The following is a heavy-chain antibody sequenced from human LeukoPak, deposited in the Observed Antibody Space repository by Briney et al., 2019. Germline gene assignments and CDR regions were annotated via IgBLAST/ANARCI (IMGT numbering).Heavy chain of an antibody. Sequence: GASVKVSCKASGYTFTGYYMHWVRQAPGQGLEWMGWINPSRGGTNYAQRFQGRVTMTRDTSISTAYMELSSLRSDDAAVYYCARVLTGLALADHYYYAMDVWGQGTTVTVSS. CDR1: GYTFTGYY. V-gene: IGHV1-2*02. J-gene: IGHJ6*02. D-gene: IGHD3-9*01. CDR3: ARVLTGLALADHYYYAMDV. CDR2: INPSRGGT.